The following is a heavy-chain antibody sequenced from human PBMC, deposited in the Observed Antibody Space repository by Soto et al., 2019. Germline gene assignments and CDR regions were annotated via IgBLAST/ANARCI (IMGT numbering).Heavy chain of an antibody. CDR2: IDPSDSYT. J-gene: IGHJ6*02. Sequence: GESLKISCKGSGYSFTSYWISWVRQMPGKGLEWMGRIDPSDSYTNYSPSFQGHVTISADKSISTAYLQWSSLKASDTAMYYCASKGYCSSTSCTRLYGMDVWGQGTTVTVSS. CDR3: ASKGYCSSTSCTRLYGMDV. V-gene: IGHV5-10-1*01. CDR1: GYSFTSYW. D-gene: IGHD2-2*01.